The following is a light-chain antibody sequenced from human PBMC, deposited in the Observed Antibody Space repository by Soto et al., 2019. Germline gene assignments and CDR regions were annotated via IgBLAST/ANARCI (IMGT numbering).Light chain of an antibody. CDR1: SSDVGAYNF. CDR2: EVS. V-gene: IGLV2-14*01. J-gene: IGLJ2*01. CDR3: SSYTTSSALVV. Sequence: QLVLTQPASVSGSPGQSITISCSGTSSDVGAYNFVSWYQQHPGKAPKLMIFEVSNRPSGVSDRFSGSKSGNMASLTISGLQAEDEADYYCSSYTTSSALVVFGGGTKLTVL.